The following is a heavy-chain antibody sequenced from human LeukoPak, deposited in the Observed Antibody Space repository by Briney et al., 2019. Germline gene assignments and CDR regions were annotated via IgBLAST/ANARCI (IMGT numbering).Heavy chain of an antibody. CDR2: IYYSGST. CDR1: GGSISSSSYY. D-gene: IGHD4-17*01. CDR3: ARDYRATTVTTHYYFDY. Sequence: PSETLSLTCTVSGGSISSSSYYLGWIRQPPGKGLEWIGSIYYSGSTYYNPSLKSRVTISVDTSKNQFSLKLSSVTAADTAVYYCARDYRATTVTTHYYFDYWGQGTLVTVSS. J-gene: IGHJ4*02. V-gene: IGHV4-39*07.